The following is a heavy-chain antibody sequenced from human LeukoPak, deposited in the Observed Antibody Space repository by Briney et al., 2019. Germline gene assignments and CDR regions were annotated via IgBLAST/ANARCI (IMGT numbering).Heavy chain of an antibody. CDR3: ARPWWELGGGYYFDY. CDR1: GGSISSGGYY. V-gene: IGHV4-31*03. J-gene: IGHJ4*02. D-gene: IGHD1-26*01. CDR2: IYYSGST. Sequence: PSQTLSLTCTVSGGSISSGGYYWSWIRQHPGKGLEWIGYIYYSGSTYCNPSLKSRVTISVDTSKNQFSLKLSSVTAADTAVYYCARPWWELGGGYYFDYWGQGTLVTVSS.